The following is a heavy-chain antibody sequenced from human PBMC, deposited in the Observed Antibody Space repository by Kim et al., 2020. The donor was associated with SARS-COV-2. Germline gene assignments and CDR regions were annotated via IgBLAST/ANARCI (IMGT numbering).Heavy chain of an antibody. Sequence: SETLSLTCAVYGGSFSGYYWSWIRQPPGKGLEWIGEINHSGRTNYNPSLKSRVTISVDTSKNQFSLKLTSVTAADTAGDYCARSLSITSGWGSHYCDLWGQGTLVTVSS. J-gene: IGHJ4*02. CDR1: GGSFSGYY. D-gene: IGHD3-10*01. CDR3: ARSLSITSGWGSHYCDL. CDR2: INHSGRT. V-gene: IGHV4-34*01.